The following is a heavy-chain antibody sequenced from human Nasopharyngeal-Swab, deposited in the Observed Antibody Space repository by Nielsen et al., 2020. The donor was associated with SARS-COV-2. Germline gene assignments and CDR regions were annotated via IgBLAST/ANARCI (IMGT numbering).Heavy chain of an antibody. V-gene: IGHV4-34*01. Sequence: LRLSCAVYGGSFSGYYWSWIRQPPGKGLEWIGEINHSGSTNYNPSLKSRVTISVDTSKNQFSLKLSSVTAADTAVYYCARGSYIVVVPAAIGFDPWGQGTLVTVSS. D-gene: IGHD2-2*02. J-gene: IGHJ5*02. CDR2: INHSGST. CDR1: GGSFSGYY. CDR3: ARGSYIVVVPAAIGFDP.